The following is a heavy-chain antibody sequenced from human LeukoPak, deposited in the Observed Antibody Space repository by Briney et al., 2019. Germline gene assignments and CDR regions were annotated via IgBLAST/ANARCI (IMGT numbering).Heavy chain of an antibody. J-gene: IGHJ5*02. CDR3: ARDRRAPLTSIGESIRLDP. CDR2: FDPEDGET. CDR1: GYTLTELS. Sequence: ASVKVSCKVSGYTLTELSMHWVRQAPGKGLEWMGGFDPEDGETIYAQKFQGRVTMTEDTSTDTAYMELSSLRSEDTAVYYCARDRRAPLTSIGESIRLDPWGQGTLVTVSS. V-gene: IGHV1-24*01. D-gene: IGHD3-10*01.